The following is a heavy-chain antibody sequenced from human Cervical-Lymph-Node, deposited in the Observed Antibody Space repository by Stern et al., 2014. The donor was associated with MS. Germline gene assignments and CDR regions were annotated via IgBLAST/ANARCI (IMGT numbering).Heavy chain of an antibody. J-gene: IGHJ5*02. Sequence: QLVQSGPEVKKPGTSVKVSCKASGITFSQSAVQWLRQARGQLLEWIGGVVGSHGDTNYAQSFQERVTITRDMSTSTVYMELRSLRSEDTAVYYCASERYTYYDDQRPPGGFGPWGQGTLVTVSS. V-gene: IGHV1-58*03. D-gene: IGHD5-18*01. CDR3: ASERYTYYDDQRPPGGFGP. CDR1: GITFSQSA. CDR2: VVGSHGDT.